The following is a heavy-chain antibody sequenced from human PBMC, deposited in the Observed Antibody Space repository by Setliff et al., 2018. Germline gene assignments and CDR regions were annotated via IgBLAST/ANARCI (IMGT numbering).Heavy chain of an antibody. V-gene: IGHV4-59*01. J-gene: IGHJ4*02. CDR2: IYYTGSP. CDR1: GGSISGYY. D-gene: IGHD5-12*01. Sequence: PSETLSLTCTVSGGSISGYYWSWIRQPPGKGLEWIGNIYYTGSPSYSPSLRSRGTISVDTSKNKFSLSLSSVTAADTAVYYCARGGYNGYAVFDEWGQGALVT. CDR3: ARGGYNGYAVFDE.